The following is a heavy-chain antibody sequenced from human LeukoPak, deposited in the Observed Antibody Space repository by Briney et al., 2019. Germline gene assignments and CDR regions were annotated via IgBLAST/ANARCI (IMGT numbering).Heavy chain of an antibody. CDR1: GFTFSNSW. D-gene: IGHD3-22*01. Sequence: GGSLRLSCAASGFTFSNSWMTWVRQAPKKGLEWVASINKDGGEIHYVDSVKGRFTISRDNAKNSLYLQKNSLTAEDTAVYYCASSKGSTGYFSAFDLWGQGTMVTVSS. J-gene: IGHJ3*01. CDR3: ASSKGSTGYFSAFDL. V-gene: IGHV3-7*01. CDR2: INKDGGEI.